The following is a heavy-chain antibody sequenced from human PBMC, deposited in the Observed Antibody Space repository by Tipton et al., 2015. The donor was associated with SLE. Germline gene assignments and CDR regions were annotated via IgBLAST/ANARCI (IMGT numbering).Heavy chain of an antibody. D-gene: IGHD4-17*01. CDR3: AKENGGDYGHYQYGMDV. CDR1: GFTFSNYG. CDR2: IWYDGSIK. V-gene: IGHV3-33*06. J-gene: IGHJ6*02. Sequence: SLRLSCAASGFTFSNYGFHWVRQAPGKGLEWVAVIWYDGSIKYYADSVKGRFTVSRDNSKNTLYLQMNGLRPEDTAVYFCAKENGGDYGHYQYGMDVWGQGTTVTVSS.